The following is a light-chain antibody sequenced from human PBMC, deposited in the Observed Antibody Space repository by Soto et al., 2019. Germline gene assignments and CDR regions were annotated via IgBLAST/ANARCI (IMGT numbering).Light chain of an antibody. V-gene: IGLV2-14*01. CDR3: SSFTSSNTLV. Sequence: QSVLTQPASVSGSPGQSITISCTGTSRDVGGYRYVSWYQQYPGKAPKLMIYEVTNRPSGVSNRFSGSKSGNTASLTISGLLSEDEADYYCSSFTSSNTLVFGGGTQLTVL. CDR1: SRDVGGYRY. CDR2: EVT. J-gene: IGLJ2*01.